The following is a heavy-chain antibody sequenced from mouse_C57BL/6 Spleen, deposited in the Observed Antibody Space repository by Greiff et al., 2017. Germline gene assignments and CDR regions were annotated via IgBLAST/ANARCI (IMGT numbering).Heavy chain of an antibody. CDR3: ATVAPFAY. Sequence: VQLQQPGAELVMPGASVKLSCKASGYTFTSYWMHWVKQRPGQGLEWIGEIDPSDSYTNYNQKFKGKSTLTVDKSSSTAYMQLSSLTYEDSAVYYCATVAPFAYWGQGTLVTVSA. D-gene: IGHD1-1*01. J-gene: IGHJ3*01. CDR2: IDPSDSYT. V-gene: IGHV1-69*01. CDR1: GYTFTSYW.